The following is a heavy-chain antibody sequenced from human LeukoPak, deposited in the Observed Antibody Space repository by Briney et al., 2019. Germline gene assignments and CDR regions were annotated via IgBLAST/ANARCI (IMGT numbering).Heavy chain of an antibody. Sequence: SETLSLTCTVSGESISSNRYYRTWIRQPPGKGLEWIGNIHHSGNIYYSPSLKSRVSISVDTSKNQFSLRVTSVTAADTAVYYCARGPDYAKVGYWGQGTLVTVSS. CDR2: IHHSGNI. CDR1: GESISSNRYY. CDR3: ARGPDYAKVGY. V-gene: IGHV4-39*07. J-gene: IGHJ4*02. D-gene: IGHD4-17*01.